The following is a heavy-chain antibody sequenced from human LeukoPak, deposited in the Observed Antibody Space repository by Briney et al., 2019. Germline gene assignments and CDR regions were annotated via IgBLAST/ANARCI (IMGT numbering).Heavy chain of an antibody. J-gene: IGHJ6*03. CDR1: GFTFDEYG. V-gene: IGHV3-20*04. Sequence: GGSLRLSCAASGFTFDEYGMSWVRQAPGKGLEWVSGINWSGGTTVYAESVKGRFTVSRDNAKNSLYLQVNSLRVDDTALYYCARERVGSDYYLDVWGKGTTVTVSS. CDR3: ARERVGSDYYLDV. D-gene: IGHD6-19*01. CDR2: INWSGGTT.